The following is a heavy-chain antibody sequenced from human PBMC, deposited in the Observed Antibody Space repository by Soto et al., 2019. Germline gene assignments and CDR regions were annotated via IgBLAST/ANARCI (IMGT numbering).Heavy chain of an antibody. CDR1: GFTFSSYA. J-gene: IGHJ6*02. CDR2: ISYDGSNK. Sequence: GGSLRLSCAASGFTFSSYAMHWVRQAPGKGLEWVAVISYDGSNKYYADSVKGRFTISRDSSKNTLYLQMNSLRAEDTAVYYCARDFVWFGEFPYYYYGMDVWGQGTTVTVSS. V-gene: IGHV3-30*01. CDR3: ARDFVWFGEFPYYYYGMDV. D-gene: IGHD3-10*01.